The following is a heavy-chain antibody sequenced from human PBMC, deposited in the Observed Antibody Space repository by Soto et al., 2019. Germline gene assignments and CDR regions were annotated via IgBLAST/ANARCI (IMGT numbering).Heavy chain of an antibody. D-gene: IGHD3-3*01. J-gene: IGHJ6*02. CDR2: ISAYNGNT. CDR1: GYTFTSYG. V-gene: IGHV1-18*04. Sequence: ASVKVSCKASGYTFTSYGISWVRQAPGQGLEWMGWISAYNGNTNYAQKLQGRVTMTTDTSTSTAYMELRSLRSDDTAVYYCARDLMAIFGVVTPYYYYYGMDVWGQGTTVTVS. CDR3: ARDLMAIFGVVTPYYYYYGMDV.